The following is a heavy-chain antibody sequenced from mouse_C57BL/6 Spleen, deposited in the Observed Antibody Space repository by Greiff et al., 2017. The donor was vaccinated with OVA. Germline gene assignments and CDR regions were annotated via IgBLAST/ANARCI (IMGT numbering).Heavy chain of an antibody. CDR3: ASGNYGSSYRDYFDY. J-gene: IGHJ2*01. D-gene: IGHD1-1*01. V-gene: IGHV1-39*01. Sequence: VQLKESGPELVKPGASVKISCKASGYSFTDYNMNWVKQSNGKSLEWIGVINPNYGTTSYNQKFKGKATLTVDQSSSTAYMQLNSLTSEDSAVYYCASGNYGSSYRDYFDYWGQGTTLTVSS. CDR2: INPNYGTT. CDR1: GYSFTDYN.